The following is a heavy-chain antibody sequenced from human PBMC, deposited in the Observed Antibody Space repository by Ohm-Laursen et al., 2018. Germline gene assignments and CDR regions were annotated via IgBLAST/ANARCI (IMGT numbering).Heavy chain of an antibody. CDR1: GFTFSSHG. CDR3: ARGLAAAGFNDAFDI. D-gene: IGHD6-13*01. J-gene: IGHJ3*02. V-gene: IGHV3-23*01. CDR2: ISGSGDTT. Sequence: YLRLSCAASGFTFSSHGINWVRQAPGKGLEWVSGISGSGDTTYYADSVKGRFTISRDNSRNTLDLQMNSLRAEDTAVYCCARGLAAAGFNDAFDIWGQGTMVTVSS.